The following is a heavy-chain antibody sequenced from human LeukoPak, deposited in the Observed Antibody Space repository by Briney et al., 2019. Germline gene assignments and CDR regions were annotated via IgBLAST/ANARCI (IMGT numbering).Heavy chain of an antibody. CDR1: GGSISSYY. CDR2: IYYSGNT. D-gene: IGHD3-16*02. CDR3: ARGEYDYVWGSYRNFDY. Sequence: SETLSLTCTVSGGSISSYYWSWIRQPPGKGLEWIGYIYYSGNTNYNPSLKSRVTISVDTSKNQFSLKLSSVTAADTAVYYCARGEYDYVWGSYRNFDYWGQGTLVTVSS. V-gene: IGHV4-59*08. J-gene: IGHJ4*02.